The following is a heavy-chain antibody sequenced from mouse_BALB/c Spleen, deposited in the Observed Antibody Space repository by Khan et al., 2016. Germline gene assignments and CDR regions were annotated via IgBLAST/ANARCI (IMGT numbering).Heavy chain of an antibody. CDR2: IFPGSGST. J-gene: IGHJ4*01. D-gene: IGHD1-2*01. Sequence: QLQQSGTELPRPGASVKLSCKASGYTFTDYYLHWVKQRTGQGLEWIGEIFPGSGSTYYNEKFKGKASLTADTSSSTAYMQLSSLTSEDSAVYFCARSYYGYFAMDYLGHGASVTVSS. CDR1: GYTFTDYY. CDR3: ARSYYGYFAMDY. V-gene: IGHV1-77*01.